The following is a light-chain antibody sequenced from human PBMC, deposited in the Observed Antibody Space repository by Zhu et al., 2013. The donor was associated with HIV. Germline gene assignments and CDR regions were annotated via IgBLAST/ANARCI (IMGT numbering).Light chain of an antibody. CDR1: KLGDKY. CDR2: QDS. V-gene: IGLV3-1*01. Sequence: SYDLTQPLSVSVSPGQTASITCSGDKLGDKYVSWYQQKTGQSPVLVIYQDSKRPSGSPERFSGSNSGNAATLTISGTQTLDEADYYCQAWDRNIVVFGGGTKADRP. J-gene: IGLJ3*02. CDR3: QAWDRNIVV.